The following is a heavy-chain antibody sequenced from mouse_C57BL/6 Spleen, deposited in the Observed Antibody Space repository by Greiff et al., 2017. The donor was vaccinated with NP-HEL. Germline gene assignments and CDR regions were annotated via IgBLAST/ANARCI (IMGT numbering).Heavy chain of an antibody. CDR2: IYPGSGST. D-gene: IGHD2-4*01. J-gene: IGHJ3*01. V-gene: IGHV1-55*01. CDR1: GYTFTSYW. Sequence: QVQLQQPGAELVKPGASVKMSCKASGYTFTSYWITWVKQRPGQGLEWIGDIYPGSGSTNYNEKFKSKATLTVDTSSSTAYMQLSSLTSEDSAVYYCARGDIHDYDVDAYWGQGTLVTVSA. CDR3: ARGDIHDYDVDAY.